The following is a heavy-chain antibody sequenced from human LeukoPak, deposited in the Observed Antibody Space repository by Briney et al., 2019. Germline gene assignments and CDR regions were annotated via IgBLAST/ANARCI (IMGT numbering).Heavy chain of an antibody. J-gene: IGHJ4*02. CDR1: GYSISSGYY. CDR2: IYHSGST. Sequence: SETLSLTCTVSGYSISSGYYWGWIRQPPGKGLEWIGSIYHSGSTYYNPSLKSRVTISVETSKNQFSLKLSSVTAADTAVCYCARARQYGDYEFDYWGQGTLVTVSS. D-gene: IGHD4-17*01. V-gene: IGHV4-38-2*02. CDR3: ARARQYGDYEFDY.